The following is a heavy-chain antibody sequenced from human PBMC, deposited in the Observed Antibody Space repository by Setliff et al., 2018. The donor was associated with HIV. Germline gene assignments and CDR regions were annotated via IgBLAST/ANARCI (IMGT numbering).Heavy chain of an antibody. D-gene: IGHD1-26*01. CDR1: GFSLCYYR. CDR2: IEQDGSEK. J-gene: IGHJ4*02. CDR3: ARELSGTYFDY. Sequence: GGSLRLSCAASGFSLCYYRMNWVRQAPGKGLEWVANIEQDGSEKYYVDSVKGRFTISRDESKNSLYLQMNSLKTEDTAVYYCARELSGTYFDYWGQGILVTVSS. V-gene: IGHV3-7*03.